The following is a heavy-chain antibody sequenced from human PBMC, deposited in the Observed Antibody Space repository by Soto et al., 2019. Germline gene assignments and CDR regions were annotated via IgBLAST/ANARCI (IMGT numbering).Heavy chain of an antibody. D-gene: IGHD3-10*01. CDR2: ASPTGGT. J-gene: IGHJ6*02. CDR1: GGSFSGWH. V-gene: IGHV4-34*01. Sequence: QVQVQQWGAGLLKFSETLSLTCAVNGGSFSGWHWNWIRQPPGKGLEWIAEASPTGGTNYHPSLASRVPISVDRSRNQLSLKLTSVSAADTAVYYCARSRDLDVWGPGTTVIVSS. CDR3: ARSRDLDV.